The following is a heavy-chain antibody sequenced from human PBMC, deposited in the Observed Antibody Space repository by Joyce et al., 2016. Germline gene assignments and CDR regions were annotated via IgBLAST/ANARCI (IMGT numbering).Heavy chain of an antibody. J-gene: IGHJ6*03. D-gene: IGHD3-10*01. Sequence: QLQLQESGPGLVKPSETLSLTCTVSGCSISSSSYYGGWIRQPPGKGLEWIGSIYSSGSTYYNPSLKSRVTISVDTSKNQFSLKLSSVTAADTAVYYCARIYGSGSYYYYYYYMDVWGKGTTVTVSS. CDR1: GCSISSSSYY. CDR2: IYSSGST. V-gene: IGHV4-39*07. CDR3: ARIYGSGSYYYYYYYMDV.